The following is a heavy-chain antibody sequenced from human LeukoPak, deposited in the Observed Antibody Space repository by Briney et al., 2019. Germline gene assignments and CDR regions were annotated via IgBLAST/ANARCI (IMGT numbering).Heavy chain of an antibody. CDR2: ISAYNGNT. CDR1: GYTFTSYG. D-gene: IGHD1-1*01. J-gene: IGHJ4*02. V-gene: IGHV1-18*01. Sequence: ASVKVSCKASGYTFTSYGISWVRQAPGQGLEWMVWISAYNGNTNDAQKVQGRVTMTTDTSTSTAYMELRSLRSDDAAVYYCARDRRTEGTPFDYWGQGTLVTVSS. CDR3: ARDRRTEGTPFDY.